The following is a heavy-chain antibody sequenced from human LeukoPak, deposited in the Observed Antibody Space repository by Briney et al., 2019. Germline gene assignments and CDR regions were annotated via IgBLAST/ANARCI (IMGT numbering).Heavy chain of an antibody. D-gene: IGHD2-8*01. CDR3: ARDLVLAV. J-gene: IGHJ6*02. V-gene: IGHV3-74*01. CDR1: GFTFTTYW. CDR2: IQTDASNT. Sequence: PGGSLRLSCAASGFTFTTYWMHWVRQVPGKGLVWVSRIQTDASNTDYADSVKGRFTISRDNARNTLYLQMNSLRAEDGAMYYCARDLVLAVWGQGTTVTVSS.